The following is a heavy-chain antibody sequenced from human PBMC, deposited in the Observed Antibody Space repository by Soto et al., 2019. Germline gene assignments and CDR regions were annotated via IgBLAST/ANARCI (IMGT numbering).Heavy chain of an antibody. CDR3: AKESSGSYYIDF. V-gene: IGHV3-23*01. CDR2: ISGGGGST. CDR1: GFTFSNYA. Sequence: GGSLRLSCAASGFTFSNYAMSWVRQAPGKGPEWVSTISGGGGSTYFADSVKGRFTISRDSSKNTLYLQMNSLRAEDTAVYYCAKESSGSYYIDFWGKGTLVTVSS. D-gene: IGHD1-26*01. J-gene: IGHJ4*02.